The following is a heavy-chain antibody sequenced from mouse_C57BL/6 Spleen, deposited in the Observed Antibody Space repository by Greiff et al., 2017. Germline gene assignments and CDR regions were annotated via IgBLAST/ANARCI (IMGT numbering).Heavy chain of an antibody. CDR1: GFTFSDYG. J-gene: IGHJ1*03. D-gene: IGHD1-1*01. CDR3: ARNYASSDPYFDV. CDR2: ISSGSSTI. Sequence: DVKLVESGGGLVKPGGSLKLSCAASGFTFSDYGMHWVRQAPEKGLEWVAYISSGSSTIYYADTVKGRFTISRDNAKNTLFLQMTSLRSEDTAMYYCARNYASSDPYFDVWGTGTTVTVSS. V-gene: IGHV5-17*01.